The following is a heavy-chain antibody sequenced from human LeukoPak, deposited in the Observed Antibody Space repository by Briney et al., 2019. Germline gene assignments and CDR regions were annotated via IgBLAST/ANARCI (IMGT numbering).Heavy chain of an antibody. V-gene: IGHV4-39*07. CDR2: IYYSGST. J-gene: IGHJ6*03. CDR1: GGSISSSSYY. D-gene: IGHD2-2*01. CDR3: ARARAYCSSTSCYYYYYYYYMDV. Sequence: SETLSLTCTVSGGSISSSSYYWGWIRQPPGKGLEWIGSIYYSGSTNYNPSLKSRVTISVDTSKNQFSLKLSSVTAADTAVYYCARARAYCSSTSCYYYYYYYYMDVWGKGTTVTVSS.